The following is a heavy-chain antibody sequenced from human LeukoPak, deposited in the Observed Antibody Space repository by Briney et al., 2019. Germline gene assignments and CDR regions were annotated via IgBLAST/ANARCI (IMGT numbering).Heavy chain of an antibody. J-gene: IGHJ4*02. V-gene: IGHV3-66*01. CDR2: IYSGGST. CDR3: ARDMFNQWLVGKGYYFDY. CDR1: GFIVSSNY. D-gene: IGHD6-19*01. Sequence: GGSLRLSCAASGFIVSSNYMSWVRQAPGKGLEWVSVIYSGGSTYYADSVKGRFTLSRDNAKNSLYLQMNSLRAEDTAVYYCARDMFNQWLVGKGYYFDYWGQGTLVTVSS.